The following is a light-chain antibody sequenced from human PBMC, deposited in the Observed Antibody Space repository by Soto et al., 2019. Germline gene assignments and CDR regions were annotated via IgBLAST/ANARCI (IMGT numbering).Light chain of an antibody. CDR2: GAS. V-gene: IGKV3-20*01. Sequence: EIVLTQSPGTLSLSPGERATLSCRASQSVSSSYLAWYQQKPGQAPRLLIYGASSRATGIPDRFSGSGSGTDFPLTISRLGPEDFAVYYCQQYGSSPLTFGPGTKVDIK. J-gene: IGKJ3*01. CDR1: QSVSSSY. CDR3: QQYGSSPLT.